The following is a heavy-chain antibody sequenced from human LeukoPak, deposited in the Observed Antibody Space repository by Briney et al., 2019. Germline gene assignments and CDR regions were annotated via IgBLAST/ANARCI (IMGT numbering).Heavy chain of an antibody. D-gene: IGHD4-11*01. V-gene: IGHV3-30*02. CDR1: GITFSTFG. CDR2: IRYDGRNE. Sequence: GESLRLSCAVSGITFSTFGMHWVRQAPGKGLEWVAFIRYDGRNEYYADSVKGRFTIFRDNSKNTLYVQMTSLRADDTAVYYCANGAMSYSANALHIGDYWGQGTLVTVTS. CDR3: ANGAMSYSANALHIGDY. J-gene: IGHJ4*02.